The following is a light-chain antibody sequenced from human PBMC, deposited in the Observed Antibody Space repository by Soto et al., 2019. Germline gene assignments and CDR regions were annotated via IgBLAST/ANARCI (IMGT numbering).Light chain of an antibody. J-gene: IGLJ2*01. CDR3: PAWDDSLDAVV. CDR2: IAT. V-gene: IGLV1-44*01. CDR1: TSNIGSNT. Sequence: QSVLTQPPSASGTPGQRVTISCSGSTSNIGSNTVNWYQHLPGTAPKLLIYIATHRPSGVPDRFSGSKSGTSASLAISGLQSEDEADYYCPAWDDSLDAVVFGGGTKLIVL.